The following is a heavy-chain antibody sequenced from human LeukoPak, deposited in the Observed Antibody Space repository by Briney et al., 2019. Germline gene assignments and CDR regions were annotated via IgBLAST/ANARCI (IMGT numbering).Heavy chain of an antibody. D-gene: IGHD6-13*01. Sequence: GGSLRLSXAASGFTFRSYAMSWVRQAPGKGLEWLSAISGSGGSTYYADSVKGRFTISRDNSKNTLYLQMNSLRAEDTAVYYCAKQKSWGIAAAGTNWGQGTLVTVSS. CDR2: ISGSGGST. CDR3: AKQKSWGIAAAGTN. J-gene: IGHJ4*02. V-gene: IGHV3-23*01. CDR1: GFTFRSYA.